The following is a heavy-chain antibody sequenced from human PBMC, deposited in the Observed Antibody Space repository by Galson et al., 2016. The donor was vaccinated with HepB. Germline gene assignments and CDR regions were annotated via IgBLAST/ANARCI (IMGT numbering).Heavy chain of an antibody. D-gene: IGHD2-2*01. CDR3: ARRWGVNQLLSHYYFDY. CDR2: IYHSGST. CDR1: GGSISSSNW. J-gene: IGHJ4*02. V-gene: IGHV4-4*02. Sequence: ETLSLTCAVSGGSISSSNWWSWVRQPPGKGLEWIGEIYHSGSTNYNPSLKSRVTISVDKSKNQFSLKLSSLTAADTAVYYCARRWGVNQLLSHYYFDYWGQGTLVTVSS.